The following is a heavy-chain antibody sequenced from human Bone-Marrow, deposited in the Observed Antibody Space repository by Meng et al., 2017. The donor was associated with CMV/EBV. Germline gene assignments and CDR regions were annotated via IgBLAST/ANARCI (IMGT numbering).Heavy chain of an antibody. Sequence: GESLKISCAASGFTFSGYWMSWVRQAPGKGLEWMANIKQDGSEKYYVDSVKGRFTISRDNAKNSLYLQMNSLRAEDTAVYYCARGYYDFWSGAEYYFDYWGQGTLVTVSS. D-gene: IGHD3-3*01. CDR3: ARGYYDFWSGAEYYFDY. CDR2: IKQDGSEK. J-gene: IGHJ4*02. V-gene: IGHV3-7*03. CDR1: GFTFSGYW.